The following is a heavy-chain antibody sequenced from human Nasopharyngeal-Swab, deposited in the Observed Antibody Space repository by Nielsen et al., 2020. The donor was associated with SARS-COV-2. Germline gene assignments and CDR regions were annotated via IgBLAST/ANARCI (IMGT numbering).Heavy chain of an antibody. CDR3: ARDEVQQGTTTVGYLDY. CDR1: GFTFSTSI. CDR2: ISDDGGIK. J-gene: IGHJ4*02. D-gene: IGHD4-23*01. Sequence: GESLKLSCAASGFTFSTSILHLFRQAPGKVLEWVAVISDDGGIKHYADSVKGRFTISRDNSQNTLFLQMNSLTTDDTAVYYCARDEVQQGTTTVGYLDYWGQGTPVIVSS. V-gene: IGHV3-30-3*01.